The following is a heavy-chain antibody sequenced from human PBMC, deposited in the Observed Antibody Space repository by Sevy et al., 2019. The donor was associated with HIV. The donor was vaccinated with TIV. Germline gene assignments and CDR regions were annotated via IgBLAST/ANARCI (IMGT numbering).Heavy chain of an antibody. J-gene: IGHJ6*03. D-gene: IGHD3-16*01. V-gene: IGHV4-59*01. Sequence: SETLSLTCTVSGGSISNFYWSWIRQTPGNGFEWIGYIYYSGSTSLNPSLKSPVTISVDPSKKQFSLKLTFVTAADTAVYYCARGKSYGQYYYMDVWGKGTTVTVSS. CDR2: IYYSGST. CDR3: ARGKSYGQYYYMDV. CDR1: GGSISNFY.